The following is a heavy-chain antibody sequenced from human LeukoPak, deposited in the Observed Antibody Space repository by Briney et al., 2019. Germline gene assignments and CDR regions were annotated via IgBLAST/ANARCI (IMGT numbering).Heavy chain of an antibody. J-gene: IGHJ4*02. V-gene: IGHV3-23*01. Sequence: GGSLRLSCAASGFTFSSYAMSWVRQAPGKGLEWVSAISGSGGSTYYADSVKGRFTISRDNSKNTLYLQMNSLRAEDTAVYYCAKDHESWRLLYYFDYWGQGTLVTVSS. D-gene: IGHD6-25*01. CDR3: AKDHESWRLLYYFDY. CDR2: ISGSGGST. CDR1: GFTFSSYA.